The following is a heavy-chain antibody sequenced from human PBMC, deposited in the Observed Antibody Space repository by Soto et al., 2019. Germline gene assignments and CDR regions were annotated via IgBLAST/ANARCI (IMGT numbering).Heavy chain of an antibody. CDR1: GGSISSYY. CDR3: AREATTIGSFQH. Sequence: SETLSLTCTVSGGSISSYYWSWIRQPPGKGLEWIGYIYYSGSTNYNPSLKSRVTISVDTSKTQFSLKLSSVTAADTAVYYCAREATTIGSFQHWGQGTLVTVSS. V-gene: IGHV4-59*01. D-gene: IGHD1-26*01. J-gene: IGHJ1*01. CDR2: IYYSGST.